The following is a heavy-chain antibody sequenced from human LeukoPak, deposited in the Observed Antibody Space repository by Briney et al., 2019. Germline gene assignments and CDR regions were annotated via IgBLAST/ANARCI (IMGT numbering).Heavy chain of an antibody. CDR1: GFTFSSYA. D-gene: IGHD1-26*01. J-gene: IGHJ4*02. Sequence: GGSLRLSCAASGFTFSSYAMSWVRQAPGRGLEWVSAISGSISSTYYADSVKGRFTISRDNSKNTLYLQMNSLRAEDTAVYYCAKRGAEVGATVAPGDYWGQGTLVTVSS. CDR2: ISGSISST. CDR3: AKRGAEVGATVAPGDY. V-gene: IGHV3-23*01.